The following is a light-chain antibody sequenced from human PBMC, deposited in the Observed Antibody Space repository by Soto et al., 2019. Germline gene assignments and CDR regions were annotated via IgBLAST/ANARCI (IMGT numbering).Light chain of an antibody. Sequence: HSVLTQPAPVSGSPGQSIPISCAGSSSHVAFYNYVCPXQLHPGKAPKLIIYDVTNRPAGGSNPFSGSKSGNPAYLTISGLQVGEDAEYFCFSFTTTSTHFFGTGTKVTGL. CDR2: DVT. CDR3: FSFTTTSTHF. CDR1: SSHVAFYNY. J-gene: IGLJ1*01. V-gene: IGLV2-14*03.